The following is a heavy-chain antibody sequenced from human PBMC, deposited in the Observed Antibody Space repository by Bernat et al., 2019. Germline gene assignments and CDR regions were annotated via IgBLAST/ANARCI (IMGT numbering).Heavy chain of an antibody. CDR2: ISYDGSNK. Sequence: QVQLVESGGGVVQPGRSLRLSCAASGFTFSSYGMHWVRQAPGKGLEWVAVISYDGSNKYYADSVKGRFTISRDNSKNTLYLQMNSLRAEDTAVYYCARERVGYYYDSSGYGTEDYWSQGTLVTVSS. CDR1: GFTFSSYG. J-gene: IGHJ4*02. D-gene: IGHD3-22*01. CDR3: ARERVGYYYDSSGYGTEDY. V-gene: IGHV3-30*03.